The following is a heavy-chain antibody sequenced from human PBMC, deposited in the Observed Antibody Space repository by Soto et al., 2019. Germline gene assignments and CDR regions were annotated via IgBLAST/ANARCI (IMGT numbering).Heavy chain of an antibody. CDR3: ARSPVGFDSINYFDY. V-gene: IGHV4-30-4*01. CDR1: ADSVGSVCFH. D-gene: IGHD3-9*01. J-gene: IGHJ4*02. Sequence: TSSLTCTLSADSVGSVCFHWDRLLRPPGKGLEWIGDIYNGGSTSYRPSQDSRMHMSLAATRNHYALRLTSMTAADTAVYFCARSPVGFDSINYFDYWGQGNLVTVSS. CDR2: IYNGGST.